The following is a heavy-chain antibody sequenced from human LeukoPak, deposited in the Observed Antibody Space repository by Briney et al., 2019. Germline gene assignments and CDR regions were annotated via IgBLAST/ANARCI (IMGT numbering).Heavy chain of an antibody. Sequence: SETLSLTCTVSGGSISSYYWSWIRQPPGKGLEWIGYIYYSGSTNYNPSLKSRVTISVDTSKNQFSLKLISVTAADTAVYFCARVPGPNWFDPWGLGTLATVSS. J-gene: IGHJ5*02. CDR2: IYYSGST. V-gene: IGHV4-59*08. D-gene: IGHD1-14*01. CDR1: GGSISSYY. CDR3: ARVPGPNWFDP.